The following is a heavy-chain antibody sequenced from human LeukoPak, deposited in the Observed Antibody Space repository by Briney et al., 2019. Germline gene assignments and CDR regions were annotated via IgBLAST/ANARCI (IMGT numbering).Heavy chain of an antibody. V-gene: IGHV3-48*03. D-gene: IGHD2-15*01. J-gene: IGHJ3*02. Sequence: GGSLRLSCAASGFTFSSYDMDWVPQAPGKGLEWVSYISNSGTTMNYADSVKGRFTISRDNAKNSLYLQMNSLRAEDTAVYYCTRGDTLIWGQGTMVTVSS. CDR2: ISNSGTTM. CDR3: TRGDTLI. CDR1: GFTFSSYD.